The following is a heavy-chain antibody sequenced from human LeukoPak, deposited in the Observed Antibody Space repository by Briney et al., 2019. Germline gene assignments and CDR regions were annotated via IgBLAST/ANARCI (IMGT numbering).Heavy chain of an antibody. CDR2: IYYSGST. CDR1: GGSISSGGYY. J-gene: IGHJ4*02. CDR3: ASAGYSYGQLDY. V-gene: IGHV4-31*03. Sequence: SQTLSLTCTVSGGSISSGGYYWSWIRRHPGKGLEWIGYIYYSGSTYYNPSLKSRVTISVDTSKNQFSLKLSSVTAADTAVYYCASAGYSYGQLDYWGQGTLVTVSS. D-gene: IGHD5-18*01.